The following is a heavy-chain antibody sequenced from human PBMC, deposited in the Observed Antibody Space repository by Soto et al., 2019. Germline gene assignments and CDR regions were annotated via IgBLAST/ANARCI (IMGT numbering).Heavy chain of an antibody. J-gene: IGHJ4*02. V-gene: IGHV1-18*04. CDR2: ISGYNGNT. Sequence: ASVKVSCKASGYTFISNGISWVRQAPGQGLGWMGWISGYNGNTKYGENFQGRVTMTTDTSTSTAYMELRSLRYDDTAVYYCARDGMAPRWGQGTLVTVSS. CDR3: ARDGMAPR. CDR1: GYTFISNG. D-gene: IGHD1-26*01.